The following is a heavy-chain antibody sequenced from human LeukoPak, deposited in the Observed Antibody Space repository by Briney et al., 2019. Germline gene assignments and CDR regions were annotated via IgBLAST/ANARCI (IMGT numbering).Heavy chain of an antibody. CDR3: ARDPGSSGFGY. V-gene: IGHV3-7*01. J-gene: IGHJ4*02. D-gene: IGHD6-25*01. Sequence: GGSLGLSCTAAGFNFGTYWMSWVRQSPEKGLEFLANIKFDDTVKNYADSVKGRFTISRDNPRNSLYLQMDSLRPEDTALYYWARDPGSSGFGYWGQGALVTVSS. CDR2: IKFDDTVK. CDR1: GFNFGTYW.